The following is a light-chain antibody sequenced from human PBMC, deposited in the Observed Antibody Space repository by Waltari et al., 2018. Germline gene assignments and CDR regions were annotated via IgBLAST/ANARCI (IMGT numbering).Light chain of an antibody. J-gene: IGLJ1*01. CDR3: CSYAGGSYV. CDR1: SSDIGGYDY. CDR2: DVT. V-gene: IGLV2-11*01. Sequence: QSALPQPSSVSGSPGQSVTISCTGTSSDIGGYDYVSWYQQHPGKAPKLFIYDVTKWPSGVPDRFSGSRSGTTASLTISGLQPEDEADYYCCSYAGGSYVFGTGTKVTVL.